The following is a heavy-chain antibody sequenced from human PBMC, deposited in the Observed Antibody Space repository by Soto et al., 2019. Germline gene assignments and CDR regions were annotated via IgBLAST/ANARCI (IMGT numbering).Heavy chain of an antibody. D-gene: IGHD3-3*01. Sequence: QVQLVQSGAEVKKPGSSVKVSCKASGGTFSSYTISWVRQAPGQGLEWMGRIIPILGIANYAQKFQGRVTITADKSTSTAYMELSSLRSEDTAVYYCASIFGVVPPSMDVWGKGTTVTVSS. J-gene: IGHJ6*03. CDR3: ASIFGVVPPSMDV. V-gene: IGHV1-69*02. CDR2: IIPILGIA. CDR1: GGTFSSYT.